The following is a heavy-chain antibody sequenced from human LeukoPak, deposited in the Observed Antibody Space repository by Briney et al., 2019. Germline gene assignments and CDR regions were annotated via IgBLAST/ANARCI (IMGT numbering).Heavy chain of an antibody. D-gene: IGHD6-13*01. CDR1: GFTFSSYS. CDR3: ALDKYSSSWYLSAFDI. CDR2: ISSSSSTI. J-gene: IGHJ3*02. Sequence: GGSLRLSCAASGFTFSSYSMNWVRQAPGKGLEWVSYISSSSSTIYYADSVKGRFTISRDNAKNSLYLQMNSLRAEDTAVYYCALDKYSSSWYLSAFDIWGQGTMVTVSS. V-gene: IGHV3-48*01.